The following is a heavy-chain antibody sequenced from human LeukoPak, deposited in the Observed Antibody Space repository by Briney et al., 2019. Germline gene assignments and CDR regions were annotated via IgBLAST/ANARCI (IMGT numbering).Heavy chain of an antibody. CDR1: GNTFRRYG. Sequence: PGGSLRLSCAASGNTFRRYGMHWVRQAPGKGLEWVAFIRFDGGNKYYADSVKGRFSVSRDNSRNTLYLQMNSLRPEDTAVYYCAKDAPCTNGVCALSGWGQGTLVTVSS. V-gene: IGHV3-30*02. J-gene: IGHJ4*02. D-gene: IGHD2-8*01. CDR2: IRFDGGNK. CDR3: AKDAPCTNGVCALSG.